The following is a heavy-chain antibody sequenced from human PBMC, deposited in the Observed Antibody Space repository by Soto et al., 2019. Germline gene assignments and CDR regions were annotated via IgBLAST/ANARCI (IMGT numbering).Heavy chain of an antibody. CDR1: GGSITSNSHY. V-gene: IGHV4-39*01. CDR2: IYYTGST. Sequence: SETLSLTCSVSGGSITSNSHYWGWIRQPPGKGLEWIGTIYYTGSTFYNPSLKSRLTISVDTCKNQFSLKLSSVTASDTALYYCARHGGNSVWDFHFDYWGQGNLVTVSS. D-gene: IGHD1-26*01. CDR3: ARHGGNSVWDFHFDY. J-gene: IGHJ4*02.